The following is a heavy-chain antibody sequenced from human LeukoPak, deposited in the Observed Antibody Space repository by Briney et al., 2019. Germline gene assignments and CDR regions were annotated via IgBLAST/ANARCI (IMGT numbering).Heavy chain of an antibody. J-gene: IGHJ6*03. CDR2: INHSGST. V-gene: IGHV4-34*01. CDR1: GGSFSGYY. D-gene: IGHD3-22*01. CDR3: ARVGYYDSSGYYRRHYYYYMDV. Sequence: PSETLSLTCAVYGGSFSGYYWSWIRQPPGKGLEWIGEINHSGSTNYNPSLKSRVTISVDTSKNQFSLKLSSVTAADTAVYYCARVGYYDSSGYYRRHYYYYMDVWGKGTTVTVSS.